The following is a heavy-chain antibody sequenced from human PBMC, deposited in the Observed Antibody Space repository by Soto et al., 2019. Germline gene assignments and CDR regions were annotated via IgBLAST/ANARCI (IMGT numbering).Heavy chain of an antibody. D-gene: IGHD5-18*01. V-gene: IGHV1-18*04. CDR1: GYTFTSYG. CDR2: ISPYNDNT. Sequence: QVQLVQSGTEVKKPGASVKVSCKASGYTFTSYGINWVRQAPGQGLEWLGWISPYNDNTNYAQKLQGRVTMTADTSTSTAHREVRSLRSDDTAVNYCARPRDTAMDRAGVESWGQGTRVTVSS. CDR3: ARPRDTAMDRAGVES. J-gene: IGHJ5*01.